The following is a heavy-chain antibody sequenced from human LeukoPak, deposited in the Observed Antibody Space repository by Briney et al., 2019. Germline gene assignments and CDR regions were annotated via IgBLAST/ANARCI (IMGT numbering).Heavy chain of an antibody. Sequence: GGSLRLPCAAAGFMFSNYIMYWVRQAPGKGLEWVSVISASGGTTDYADSVKGRFTISRDNSKNTLYLQMNNLRAEDTAVYYCAKGGRGTYYSDSWGQGTLVTVSS. V-gene: IGHV3-23*01. J-gene: IGHJ4*02. CDR2: ISASGGTT. CDR3: AKGGRGTYYSDS. D-gene: IGHD3-10*01. CDR1: GFMFSNYI.